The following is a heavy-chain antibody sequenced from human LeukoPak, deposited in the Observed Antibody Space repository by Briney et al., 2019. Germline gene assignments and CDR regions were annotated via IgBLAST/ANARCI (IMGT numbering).Heavy chain of an antibody. CDR3: ARESGPRAADY. CDR2: IKQDGSEK. D-gene: IGHD1-14*01. CDR1: GFTFSSYW. J-gene: IGHJ4*02. Sequence: GGSLRLSCAASGFTFSSYWMSWVRQAPGKGLEWVANIKQDGSEKYYVDSVKGRFTTSRDNAKNSLYLQMNSLRAEDTAVYYCARESGPRAADYWGQGTLVTVSS. V-gene: IGHV3-7*01.